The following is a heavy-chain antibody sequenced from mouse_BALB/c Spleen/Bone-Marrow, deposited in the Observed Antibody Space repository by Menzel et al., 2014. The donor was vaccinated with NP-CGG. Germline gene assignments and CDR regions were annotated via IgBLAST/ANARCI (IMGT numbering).Heavy chain of an antibody. J-gene: IGHJ1*01. CDR3: ARDWYFDV. Sequence: QVQLKQSGAELAKPGASVKMSCKASGYTFTSYWMHWVKQRPGQGLEWIGYINPSTGYTEYNQKFKDKATLTADKSSSTAYMQPSSLTSEDSAVYYCARDWYFDVWGAGTTVTVSS. V-gene: IGHV1-7*01. CDR1: GYTFTSYW. CDR2: INPSTGYT.